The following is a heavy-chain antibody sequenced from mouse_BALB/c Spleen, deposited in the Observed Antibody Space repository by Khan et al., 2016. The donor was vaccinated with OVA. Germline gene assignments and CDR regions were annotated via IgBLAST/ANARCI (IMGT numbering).Heavy chain of an antibody. CDR1: GHTFTKYG. D-gene: IGHD2-10*01. Sequence: QVQLKQSGPELKKPGETVKISCKASGHTFTKYGMNWVKQAPGKSLKWMGWINTYTGEPTYADDFSGRFAFSLETSASTAYLQINNLKNEDTATYFCARPPYFSYVMNNWGQGTSVTVSS. CDR3: ARPPYFSYVMNN. J-gene: IGHJ4*01. V-gene: IGHV9-3-1*01. CDR2: INTYTGEP.